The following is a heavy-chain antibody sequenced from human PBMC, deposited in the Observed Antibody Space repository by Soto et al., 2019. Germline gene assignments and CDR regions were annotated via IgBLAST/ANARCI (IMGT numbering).Heavy chain of an antibody. V-gene: IGHV1-18*01. D-gene: IGHD3-10*01. Sequence: ASVKVSCKASGYTFTSYGISWVRQAPGQGLEWMGWISAYNGNTNYAQKLQGRVTMTTDTSTSTAYMELRSLRSDDTAVYYCARVDYYGSGSSTYQDYWGQGTLVTVSS. CDR3: ARVDYYGSGSSTYQDY. CDR1: GYTFTSYG. J-gene: IGHJ4*02. CDR2: ISAYNGNT.